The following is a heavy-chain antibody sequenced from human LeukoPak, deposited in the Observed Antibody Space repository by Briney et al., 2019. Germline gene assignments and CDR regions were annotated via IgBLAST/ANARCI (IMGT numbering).Heavy chain of an antibody. J-gene: IGHJ4*02. D-gene: IGHD6-6*01. CDR1: GFTFRNYV. CDR2: TSSDLNVK. CDR3: ARAGSSSSFDY. V-gene: IGHV3-30-3*01. Sequence: TGGSLGLSCAASGFTFRNYVIHWVRQAPGKGLEWVAVTSSDLNVKLYADSVKGRFTISRGNAKNTLYLQMNSLRAEDTALYYCARAGSSSSFDYWGQGPLVTVSS.